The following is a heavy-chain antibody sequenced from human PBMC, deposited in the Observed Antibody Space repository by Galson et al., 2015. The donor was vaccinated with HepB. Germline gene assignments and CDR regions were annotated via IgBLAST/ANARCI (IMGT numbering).Heavy chain of an antibody. CDR3: ARDPPYCSGGSCSDAFDI. CDR2: IIPIFGTA. CDR1: GGTFSSYA. V-gene: IGHV1-69*13. D-gene: IGHD2-15*01. Sequence: SVKVSCKASGGTFSSYAISWVRQAPGQGLEWMGGIIPIFGTANYAQKFQGRVTITADESTSTAYMELSSLRSEDTAVYYCARDPPYCSGGSCSDAFDIWGQGTMVTVPS. J-gene: IGHJ3*02.